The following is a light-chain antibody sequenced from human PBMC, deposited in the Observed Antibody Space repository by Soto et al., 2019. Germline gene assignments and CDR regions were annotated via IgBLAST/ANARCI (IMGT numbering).Light chain of an antibody. J-gene: IGLJ1*01. CDR2: EVS. V-gene: IGLV2-14*01. CDR3: SSYTSSSTLCV. Sequence: QSALTQPASVSGSPGQSITISCTGTSSDVGGYNYVSWYQQHPGKAPKLMIYEVSNRPSGVSNRFSGSKSGNTASLTISGRQDEDEADYYCSSYTSSSTLCVFGTGTKLTVL. CDR1: SSDVGGYNY.